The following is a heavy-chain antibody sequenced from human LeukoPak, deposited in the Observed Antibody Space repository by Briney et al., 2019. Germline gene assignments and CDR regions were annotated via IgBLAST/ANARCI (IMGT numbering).Heavy chain of an antibody. Sequence: SGGSLRLSCAASGFTFDDYAMHWVRQVPGKGLEWVSLISGDGGSTSYADSVKGRFTISRDNNKSSLYLQMNSLRAEDTALYYCAKDGYCSGGRCHAASNYWGQGTLVTVSS. V-gene: IGHV3-43*02. J-gene: IGHJ4*02. CDR1: GFTFDDYA. CDR2: ISGDGGST. CDR3: AKDGYCSGGRCHAASNY. D-gene: IGHD2-15*01.